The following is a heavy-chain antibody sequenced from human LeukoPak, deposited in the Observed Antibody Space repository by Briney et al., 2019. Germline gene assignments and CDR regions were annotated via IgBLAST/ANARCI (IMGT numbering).Heavy chain of an antibody. D-gene: IGHD3-22*01. CDR3: ARSDDSSGHYFDY. CDR1: GGSISSSSYY. J-gene: IGHJ4*02. CDR2: IYYSGST. V-gene: IGHV4-39*07. Sequence: SETLSLTCTVSGGSISSSSYYWGWIRQPPGKGLEWIGSIYYSGSTYYNPSLKSRVTISVDTSKNQFSLKLSSVTAADTAVYYCARSDDSSGHYFDYWGQGTLVTVSS.